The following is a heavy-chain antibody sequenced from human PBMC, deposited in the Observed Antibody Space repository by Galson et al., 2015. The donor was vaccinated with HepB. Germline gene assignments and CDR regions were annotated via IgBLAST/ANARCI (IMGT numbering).Heavy chain of an antibody. Sequence: SETLSLTCIVSGGSISNYYWSWIRQPPGKGLEWMGYISYSGSTNYNPSLKSRLSISADTSKNQFSLKLTSVTAADTAVYYCAKSTDFWGGSALDFWGQGTLVTVSS. CDR2: ISYSGST. D-gene: IGHD3-3*01. J-gene: IGHJ4*02. CDR1: GGSISNYY. CDR3: AKSTDFWGGSALDF. V-gene: IGHV4-59*01.